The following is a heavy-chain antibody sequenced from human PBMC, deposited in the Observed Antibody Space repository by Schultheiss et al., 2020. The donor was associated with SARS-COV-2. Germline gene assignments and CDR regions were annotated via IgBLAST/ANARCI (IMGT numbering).Heavy chain of an antibody. CDR3: ARGELRVGDV. V-gene: IGHV1-2*02. D-gene: IGHD3-10*01. Sequence: ASVKVSCKASGYTFTSYGISWVRQAPGQGLEWMGRINPNSSGTNYAQKFQGRVTMTRDTSLNTAYMELSSLRSDDTAVFYCARGELRVGDVWGQGTTVTVAS. CDR1: GYTFTSYG. CDR2: INPNSSGT. J-gene: IGHJ6*02.